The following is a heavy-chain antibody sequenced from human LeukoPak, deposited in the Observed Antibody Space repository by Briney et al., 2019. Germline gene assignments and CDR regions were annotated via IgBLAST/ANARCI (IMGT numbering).Heavy chain of an antibody. CDR1: EYSLSDLS. CDR3: ATDRVYRSSGRSWGFFDY. J-gene: IGHJ4*02. D-gene: IGHD6-19*01. Sequence: ASVRLSCKISEYSLSDLSIHWVREAPGEGLEWMGGFDSENNKMVYSQKFQGRVAMTEDTSADTAYMELTSLRSEDTAVYFCATDRVYRSSGRSWGFFDYWGQGTLVIVSS. CDR2: FDSENNKM. V-gene: IGHV1-24*01.